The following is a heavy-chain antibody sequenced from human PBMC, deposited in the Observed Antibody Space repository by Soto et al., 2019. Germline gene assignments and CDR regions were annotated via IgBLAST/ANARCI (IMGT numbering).Heavy chain of an antibody. D-gene: IGHD3-16*02. Sequence: ITLKESGPTLVKPTQTLTLTCTFSGFSLSTSGVGVGWIRQPPGKALEWLALIYWDDDKRYSPSLKSRLTITKDTSKNQVVLTMTNMDPVDTATYYCAHRRLYYDYIRGSYRSDWFDPWGQGTLVTVSS. CDR1: GFSLSTSGVG. V-gene: IGHV2-5*02. J-gene: IGHJ5*02. CDR3: AHRRLYYDYIRGSYRSDWFDP. CDR2: IYWDDDK.